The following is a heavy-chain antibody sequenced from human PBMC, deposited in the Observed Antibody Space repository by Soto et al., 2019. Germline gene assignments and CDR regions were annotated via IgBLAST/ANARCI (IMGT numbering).Heavy chain of an antibody. CDR1: GFTFSSYA. CDR2: ISYDGSNK. V-gene: IGHV3-30-3*01. D-gene: IGHD1-20*01. CDR3: ARGVIITGTALDY. Sequence: QVQLVESGGGVVQPGRSLRLSCAASGFTFSSYAMHWVRQAPGKGLEWVAVISYDGSNKYYADSVKGRFTISRDNSKNTLYLQMNSLRAEDTAAYYCARGVIITGTALDYWGQGTLVTVSS. J-gene: IGHJ4*02.